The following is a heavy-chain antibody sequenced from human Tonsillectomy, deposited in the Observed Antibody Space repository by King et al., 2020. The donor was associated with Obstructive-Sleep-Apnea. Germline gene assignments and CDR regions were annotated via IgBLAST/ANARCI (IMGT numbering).Heavy chain of an antibody. CDR1: GFTFSNYW. J-gene: IGHJ4*02. CDR3: ERDRPRDDYGDLHEVY. D-gene: IGHD4-17*01. Sequence: VQLVESGGGLVQPGGSLRLSCTVSGFTFSNYWMTWVRQAPGKGLEWLANIKQDGGEKNYVDSVKGRFTISRDKAKNSLYLQMNSLRAEDTAVYYCERDRPRDDYGDLHEVYWGQGTLVTVSS. V-gene: IGHV3-7*01. CDR2: IKQDGGEK.